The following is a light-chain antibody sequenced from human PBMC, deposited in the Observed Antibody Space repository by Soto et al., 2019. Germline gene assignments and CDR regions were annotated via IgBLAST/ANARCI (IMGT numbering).Light chain of an antibody. Sequence: QSALTQPASVSGSPGQSITISCTGASSDIGGYDYVSWYQQHPGKAPKLLVYEVSHRPSGVSSRFSGSKSGNTASLTISGLQAEDEADYYCTSYASSTTLEVVFGGGTKLTVL. J-gene: IGLJ2*01. CDR1: SSDIGGYDY. CDR3: TSYASSTTLEVV. CDR2: EVS. V-gene: IGLV2-14*01.